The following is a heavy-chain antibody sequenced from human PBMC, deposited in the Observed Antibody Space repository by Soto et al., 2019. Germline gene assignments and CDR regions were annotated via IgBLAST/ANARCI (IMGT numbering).Heavy chain of an antibody. D-gene: IGHD6-19*01. V-gene: IGHV6-1*01. Sequence: QSPTLSLTCAISGDSVSSNSAAWNWIRQSPSRGLEWLGRTYYRSKWYNDYAVSVKSRITINPDTSKNQFSLQLNSVTPEDTAVYYCARAEVAVAKRYYFDYWGQGTLVTVSS. CDR1: GDSVSSNSAA. CDR2: TYYRSKWYN. CDR3: ARAEVAVAKRYYFDY. J-gene: IGHJ4*02.